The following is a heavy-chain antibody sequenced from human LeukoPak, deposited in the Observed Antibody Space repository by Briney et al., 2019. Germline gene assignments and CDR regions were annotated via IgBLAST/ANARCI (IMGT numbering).Heavy chain of an antibody. CDR1: GFTFSSYA. J-gene: IGHJ4*02. Sequence: GGSLRLSCAASGFTFSSYAMHWVRQAPGKGLEWVAVISYDGSNKYYADSVKGRFTISRDNSKNTLYLQMNSLRAEDTAVYYCARDPPVGASSFGYYFDYWGQGTLVTVSS. D-gene: IGHD1-26*01. CDR2: ISYDGSNK. CDR3: ARDPPVGASSFGYYFDY. V-gene: IGHV3-30-3*01.